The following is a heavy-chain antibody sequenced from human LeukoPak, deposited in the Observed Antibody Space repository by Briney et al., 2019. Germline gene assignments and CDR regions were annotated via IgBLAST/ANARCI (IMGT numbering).Heavy chain of an antibody. Sequence: SLTXTVSGGSIXXXXYYWXWIXQPXGXGLXXXGSIYYSGSTYYNPSLKSRFTISVDTSKNQFSLKLSSVTAADTAVYYCARQSVRGVXPXNFDYWGQGTLVTXSS. CDR2: IYYSGST. V-gene: IGHV4-39*01. J-gene: IGHJ4*02. CDR1: GGSIXXXXYY. D-gene: IGHD3-10*01. CDR3: ARQSVRGVXPXNFDY.